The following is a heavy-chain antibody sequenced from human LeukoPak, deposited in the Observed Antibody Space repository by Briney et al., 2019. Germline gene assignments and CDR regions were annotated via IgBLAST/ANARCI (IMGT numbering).Heavy chain of an antibody. CDR3: ARAHPSNFYSTLAGGDYYYYMDV. V-gene: IGHV1-18*01. CDR2: ISAYNGNT. D-gene: IGHD4-11*01. J-gene: IGHJ6*03. CDR1: GYTFTSYG. Sequence: GASVKVSCKASGYTFTSYGISWVRQAPGQGLEWMGWISAYNGNTNYAQKLQGRVTMTTDTSTSTAYMELRSLRSDDTAVYYCARAHPSNFYSTLAGGDYYYYMDVWGKGTTVTVSS.